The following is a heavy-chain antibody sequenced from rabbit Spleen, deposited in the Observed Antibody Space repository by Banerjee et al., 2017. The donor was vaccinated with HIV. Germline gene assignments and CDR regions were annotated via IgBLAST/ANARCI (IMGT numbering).Heavy chain of an antibody. CDR3: ARGSATMTMVIIGFYLSL. Sequence: EQVEESGGDLVKPEGSLTLTCTASGFSFNSFHYICWVRQAPGKGLELIACIVSSSGSTYYASWAKGRFTISKTSSTTVTLQMTTLTAADTATYFCARGSATMTMVIIGFYLSLWGQGTLVTVS. D-gene: IGHD2-1*01. CDR2: IVSSSGST. CDR1: GFSFNSFHY. V-gene: IGHV1S45*01. J-gene: IGHJ4*01.